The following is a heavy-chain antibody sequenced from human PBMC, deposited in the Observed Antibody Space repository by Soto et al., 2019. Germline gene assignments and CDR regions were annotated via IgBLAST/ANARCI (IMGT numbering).Heavy chain of an antibody. D-gene: IGHD1-1*01. V-gene: IGHV1-3*01. Sequence: ASVKVSCKASGYTFTIHTIHWVRQAPGQRLEWMGWINAGNGDTKSSQKFQGRVTITRDTSASTAYMELSSLRSEDTAVYYCARVPGPDVFDIWGQGTIVTVSS. CDR1: GYTFTIHT. CDR2: INAGNGDT. J-gene: IGHJ3*02. CDR3: ARVPGPDVFDI.